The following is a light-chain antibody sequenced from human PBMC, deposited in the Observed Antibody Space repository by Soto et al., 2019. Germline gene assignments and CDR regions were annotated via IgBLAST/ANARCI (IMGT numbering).Light chain of an antibody. CDR2: AAS. CDR3: QHYNSYSEA. Sequence: DIQMTQSPSSLSASGGDRVTISCRASQSISSYLNWYQQKPGKAPKLLIHAASNLQSGVPSRFSGSGSGTEFTLTISSLQPDDFATYYCQHYNSYSEAFGQGTRWIS. J-gene: IGKJ1*01. CDR1: QSISSY. V-gene: IGKV1-39*01.